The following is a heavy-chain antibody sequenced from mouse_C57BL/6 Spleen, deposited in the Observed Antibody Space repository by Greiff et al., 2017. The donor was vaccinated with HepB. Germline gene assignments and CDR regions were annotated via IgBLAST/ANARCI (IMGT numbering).Heavy chain of an antibody. CDR3: ARDFITTVVAHWYFDV. Sequence: LVESGPELVKPGASVKISCKASGYAFSSSWMNWVKQRPGKGLEWIGRIYPGDGDTNYNGKFKGKATLTADKSSSTAYMQLSSLTSEDSAVYFCARDFITTVVAHWYFDVWGTGTTVTVSS. CDR2: IYPGDGDT. V-gene: IGHV1-82*01. D-gene: IGHD1-1*01. J-gene: IGHJ1*03. CDR1: GYAFSSSW.